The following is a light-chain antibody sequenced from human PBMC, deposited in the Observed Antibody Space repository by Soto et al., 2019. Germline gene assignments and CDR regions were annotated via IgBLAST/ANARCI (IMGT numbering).Light chain of an antibody. CDR2: DAS. J-gene: IGKJ3*01. Sequence: DIPMTQSPSTLSASVGARVTITCRASQSISSWLAWYQQKPGKAPKLLIYDASSLESGVPSRFSGSGSGTEVTLTISSLQPDDFATYDCQQYNSYSLFSFGPGTKVDIK. CDR1: QSISSW. V-gene: IGKV1-5*01. CDR3: QQYNSYSLFS.